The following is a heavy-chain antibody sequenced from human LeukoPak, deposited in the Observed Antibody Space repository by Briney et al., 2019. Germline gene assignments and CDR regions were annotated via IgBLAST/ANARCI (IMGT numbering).Heavy chain of an antibody. CDR1: GGSFSGYY. D-gene: IGHD2-8*01. Sequence: PSETLSLTCAVYGGSFSGYYWSWIRQPPGRGLEWIGEINHSGSTNYNPSLKSRVTISVDTSKNQFSLKLSSVTAADTAVYYCARISNGALYYYYMDVWGKGTTVTVSS. CDR3: ARISNGALYYYYMDV. J-gene: IGHJ6*03. CDR2: INHSGST. V-gene: IGHV4-34*01.